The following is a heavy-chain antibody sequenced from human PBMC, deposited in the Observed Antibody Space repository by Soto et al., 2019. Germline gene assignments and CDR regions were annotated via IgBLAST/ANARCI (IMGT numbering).Heavy chain of an antibody. CDR1: GGSIISSSYY. CDR2: IHYSGNT. V-gene: IGHV4-39*01. D-gene: IGHD3-9*01. J-gene: IGHJ4*02. Sequence: SETLSLTCTVSGGSIISSSYYWGWIRQPPGKGLEWIGSIHYSGNTYYNASLKSRVTTSVDTSKDQLSLKLGSVTAADTAVYYCARGVYDFLTGYYFDYWGQGTLVTVSS. CDR3: ARGVYDFLTGYYFDY.